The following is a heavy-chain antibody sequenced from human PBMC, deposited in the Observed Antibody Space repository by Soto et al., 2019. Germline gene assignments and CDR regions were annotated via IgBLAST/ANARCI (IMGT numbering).Heavy chain of an antibody. CDR2: ISSSGSTI. D-gene: IGHD3-3*01. CDR1: GFTFSSYE. J-gene: IGHJ6*02. CDR3: ARGNYDFWSGYYTRIGYYGMDV. V-gene: IGHV3-48*03. Sequence: EVQLVESGGGLVQPGGSLRLSCAASGFTFSSYEMNWVRQAPGKGLEWVSYISSSGSTIYYADSVKGRFTISRDNAKNALYLQMNSLRAEDTAVYYCARGNYDFWSGYYTRIGYYGMDVWGQGTTVTVSS.